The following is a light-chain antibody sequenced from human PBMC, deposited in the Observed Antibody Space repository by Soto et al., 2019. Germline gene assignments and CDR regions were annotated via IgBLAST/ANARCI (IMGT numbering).Light chain of an antibody. CDR3: QQYTDWPLT. CDR2: GVS. CDR1: QSVSRSD. J-gene: IGKJ1*01. V-gene: IGKV3-20*01. Sequence: EIVLTQSPGTLSLSPGERATLSCKTSQSVSRSDLAWYQYNTGQAPRLIIYGVSSRATGVPDRFSGSGSGTDFTLTISRLEPEDFAVYYCQQYTDWPLTFGQGTKVDIK.